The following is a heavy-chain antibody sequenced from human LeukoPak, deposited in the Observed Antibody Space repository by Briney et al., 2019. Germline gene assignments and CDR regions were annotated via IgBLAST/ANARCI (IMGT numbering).Heavy chain of an antibody. Sequence: SETLSLTCTVSGGSISSYYWSWIRQPPGKGLEWIGYIYYSGSTNYNPSLKSRATISRDTSKNQFSLKVTSVTAADTAVYYCARTNAFDYWGQGILVTVSS. CDR3: ARTNAFDY. V-gene: IGHV4-59*08. J-gene: IGHJ4*02. CDR1: GGSISSYY. D-gene: IGHD2-8*01. CDR2: IYYSGST.